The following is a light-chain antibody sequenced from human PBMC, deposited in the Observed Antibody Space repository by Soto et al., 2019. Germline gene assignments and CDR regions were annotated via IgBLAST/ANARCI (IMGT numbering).Light chain of an antibody. CDR3: QQRSHWPQT. CDR2: DAS. J-gene: IGKJ1*01. Sequence: EIVLTQSPDTLCLSPRDRVTPPCRASQSVSSYLAWYQQKPGQSPRLLIYDASKRATGIPARFSGSGSGTDFTLTISSLEPEDFAVYYCQQRSHWPQTFGQGTKVDIK. CDR1: QSVSSY. V-gene: IGKV3-11*01.